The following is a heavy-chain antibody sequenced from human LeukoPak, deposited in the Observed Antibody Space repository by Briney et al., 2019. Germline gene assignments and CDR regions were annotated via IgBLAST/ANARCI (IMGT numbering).Heavy chain of an antibody. V-gene: IGHV4-4*09. CDR1: GGSINTYY. D-gene: IGHD1-1*01. J-gene: IGHJ4*02. CDR2: IYTSGDT. Sequence: PSETLSLTCTVSGGSINTYYWSWIRQPPGKGLEWLGYIYTSGDTNYNPSLKSRVTISGDTSKNQFSLKLTSVTAADTAFYYCARHAPTGTPTIFDYWGQGTLVTVSS. CDR3: ARHAPTGTPTIFDY.